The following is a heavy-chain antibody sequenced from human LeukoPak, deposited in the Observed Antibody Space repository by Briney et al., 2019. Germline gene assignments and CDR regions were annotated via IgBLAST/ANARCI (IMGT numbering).Heavy chain of an antibody. V-gene: IGHV4-4*07. Sequence: SETLSLTCTVSGGSISSYYWSWIRQPAGKGLEWIGRIYTSGSTNYNPSLKSRATMSVDTSKNQFSLKLSCVTAADTAVYYCARLIVGTTRYYYGMDVWGQGTTVTVSS. CDR1: GGSISSYY. CDR2: IYTSGST. D-gene: IGHD1-26*01. CDR3: ARLIVGTTRYYYGMDV. J-gene: IGHJ6*02.